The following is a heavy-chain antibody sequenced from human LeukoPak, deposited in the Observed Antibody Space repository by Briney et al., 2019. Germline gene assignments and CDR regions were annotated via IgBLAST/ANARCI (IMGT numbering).Heavy chain of an antibody. D-gene: IGHD2-15*01. J-gene: IGHJ4*02. V-gene: IGHV3-23*01. CDR2: ISGSGGST. CDR3: AKGSSGGTRNYFDY. CDR1: GFTVSSNY. Sequence: GGSLRLSCAASGFTVSSNYMSWVRQAPGKGLEWVSAISGSGGSTYYADSVKGRFTISRDNSKNTLYLQMNSLRAEDTAVYYCAKGSSGGTRNYFDYWGQGTLVTVSS.